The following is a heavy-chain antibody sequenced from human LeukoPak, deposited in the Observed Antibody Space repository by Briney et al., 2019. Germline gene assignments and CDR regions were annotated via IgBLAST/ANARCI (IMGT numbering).Heavy chain of an antibody. J-gene: IGHJ4*02. CDR2: IWYDGSKR. Sequence: GRSLRLSCAASGFTFSSYGMHWVRQAPGRGLEWVAVIWYDGSKRYYADSVMGRFTISRDNSKNTLYLEISSLRDEDTGVYYCSATDHFSTGWADYWGQGVLVTVSS. D-gene: IGHD6-19*01. CDR3: SATDHFSTGWADY. V-gene: IGHV3-33*01. CDR1: GFTFSSYG.